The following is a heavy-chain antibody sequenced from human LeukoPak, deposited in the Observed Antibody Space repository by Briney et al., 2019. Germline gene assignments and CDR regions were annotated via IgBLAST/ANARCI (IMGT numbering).Heavy chain of an antibody. CDR3: AKDGTNLYSSGWAADY. J-gene: IGHJ4*02. CDR2: ISYDGSNK. V-gene: IGHV3-30*18. Sequence: SGWSLRLSCAASGFTFSSYGMHCVRQAPGKGLELVAVISYDGSNKYYADSVKGRFTISRDNSKNTLYLQMNSLRAEDTAVYYCAKDGTNLYSSGWAADYWGQGTLVTVSS. D-gene: IGHD6-19*01. CDR1: GFTFSSYG.